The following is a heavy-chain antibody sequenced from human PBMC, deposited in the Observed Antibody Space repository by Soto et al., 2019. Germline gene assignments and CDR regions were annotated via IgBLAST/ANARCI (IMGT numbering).Heavy chain of an antibody. D-gene: IGHD6-19*01. CDR3: ASSGIAVAGSPDY. CDR2: ISSSSSYI. V-gene: IGHV3-21*01. CDR1: GFTFSSYS. J-gene: IGHJ4*02. Sequence: GGSLRLSCAASGFTFSSYSMNWVRQAPGKGLEWVSSISSSSSYIYYADSVKGRFTISRDNAKNSLYLQMNSLRAEDTAVYYCASSGIAVAGSPDYWGQGTLVTVS.